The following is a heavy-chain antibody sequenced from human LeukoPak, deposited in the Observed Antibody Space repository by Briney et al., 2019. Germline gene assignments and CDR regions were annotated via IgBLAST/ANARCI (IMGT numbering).Heavy chain of an antibody. CDR2: IYYSGST. Sequence: SETLSLTCTVSGGSISSYYWSWIRQPPVKGLEWIGYIYYSGSTNYNPSLKSRVTISVDTSKNQFSLKLSSVTAADTAVYYCARAVTTDNFDYWGQGTLVTVSS. CDR1: GGSISSYY. D-gene: IGHD4-17*01. CDR3: ARAVTTDNFDY. V-gene: IGHV4-59*01. J-gene: IGHJ4*02.